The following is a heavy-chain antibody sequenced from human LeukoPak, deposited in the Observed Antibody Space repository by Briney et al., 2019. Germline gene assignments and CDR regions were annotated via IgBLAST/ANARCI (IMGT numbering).Heavy chain of an antibody. CDR3: ASSSSGWEQRAPFDY. CDR2: INPSSGST. V-gene: IGHV1-46*02. CDR1: GYTFNSYY. D-gene: IGHD6-19*01. J-gene: IGHJ4*02. Sequence: ASVKVSCKASGYTFNSYYMHWVRQAPGQGLEWMGIINPSSGSTSYAQNFQGRVTMTRDTSTSTVYMELSSLRSEDTALYYCASSSSGWEQRAPFDYWGQGTLVTVSS.